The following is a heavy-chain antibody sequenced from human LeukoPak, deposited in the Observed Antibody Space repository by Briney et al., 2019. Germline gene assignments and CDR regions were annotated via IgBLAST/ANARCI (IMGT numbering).Heavy chain of an antibody. D-gene: IGHD4-17*01. V-gene: IGHV1-69*04. CDR2: VIPLLDII. J-gene: IGHJ4*02. CDR1: GYTFSSYG. CDR3: ATDHDDGDYVGLGY. Sequence: SVKVSCKASGYTFSSYGISWVRQAPGQGLEWMGRVIPLLDIIHYGQKFQGRVTITADKSTTTAYIELSSLRSEDTAMYYCATDHDDGDYVGLGYWGQGTLVTVSS.